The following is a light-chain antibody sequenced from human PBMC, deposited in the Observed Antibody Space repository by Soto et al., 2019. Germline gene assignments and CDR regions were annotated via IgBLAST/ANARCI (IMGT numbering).Light chain of an antibody. J-gene: IGKJ1*01. CDR3: QQSYGTPLT. CDR2: NAS. Sequence: DIPMTQSPSSLSASVGDRVTITCRASQSITSYLNWYQQKPGKAPKLLIYNASTLQGGVPSRFSGSASGTDFTLTISSLQPEDFATYYCQQSYGTPLTFGQGTKVEIK. V-gene: IGKV1-39*01. CDR1: QSITSY.